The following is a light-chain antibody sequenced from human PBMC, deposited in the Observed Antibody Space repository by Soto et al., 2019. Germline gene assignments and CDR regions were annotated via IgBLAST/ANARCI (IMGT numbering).Light chain of an antibody. CDR1: QSVSSGY. Sequence: EIVLTQSPGTLSLSPGERATLSCRASQSVSSGYLAWYQQKPGQAPRLVIYNTSHRAAGIPDRFSGSGSETDFTLSISSLEPEAFAVYYCQQYGSSPLYSFGQRTNLEIK. V-gene: IGKV3-20*01. CDR2: NTS. J-gene: IGKJ2*01. CDR3: QQYGSSPLYS.